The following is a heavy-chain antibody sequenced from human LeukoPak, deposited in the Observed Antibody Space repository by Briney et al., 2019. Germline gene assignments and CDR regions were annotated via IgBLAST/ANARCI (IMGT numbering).Heavy chain of an antibody. J-gene: IGHJ3*02. CDR3: ARHGPSTVTTGAFDI. CDR2: IHYSGST. CDR1: GDSITTSSQY. V-gene: IGHV4-39*01. D-gene: IGHD4-17*01. Sequence: SETLSLTCTVSGDSITTSSQYWGWIRQPPGKGLEWLGTIHYSGSTYYNPSLKSRVTISVDTSNNQFSLNLSSVTAADTAVYYCARHGPSTVTTGAFDIWGRGTVVTVSS.